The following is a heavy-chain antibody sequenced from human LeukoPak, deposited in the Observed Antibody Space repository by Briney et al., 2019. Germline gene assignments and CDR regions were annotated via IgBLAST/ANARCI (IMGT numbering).Heavy chain of an antibody. V-gene: IGHV4-59*01. J-gene: IGHJ6*03. CDR3: AREDGSGSYYYYYMDV. CDR1: GGSISSYF. D-gene: IGHD3-10*01. CDR2: IYYSRNT. Sequence: SETLSLTCTVSGGSISSYFWSWIRQPPGKGLEWIGYIYYSRNTNYNPSLKSRVTISVDTSTNQFSLKLSSVTAADTAVYYCAREDGSGSYYYYYMDVWGKGTTVTVSS.